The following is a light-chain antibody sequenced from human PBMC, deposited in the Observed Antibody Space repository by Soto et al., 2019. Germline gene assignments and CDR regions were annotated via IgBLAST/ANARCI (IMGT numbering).Light chain of an antibody. CDR2: GAS. J-gene: IGKJ4*01. Sequence: EIVMTQSPATLSVSPGERVTISCRASQSVTNNYLVWYQQKPGQAPRLLIYGASTRATGIPARFSASGSGTEFTLTISSLQSEDFAVYYCQQHCDWPLTFGGGTTVEIK. CDR3: QQHCDWPLT. V-gene: IGKV3-15*01. CDR1: QSVTNN.